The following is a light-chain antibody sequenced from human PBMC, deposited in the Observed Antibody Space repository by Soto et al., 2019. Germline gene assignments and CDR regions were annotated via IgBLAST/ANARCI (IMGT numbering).Light chain of an antibody. CDR1: QGISNC. Sequence: DIQMTQSPSSLSASVGDRVTITCRASQGISNCLAWYQHKPGKVPKLLIYAASTLQSGVPYRFSGSGSGTDFTLTISSLQPEDVATYYCQKYNSAPSLTFGGGTKVEIK. CDR2: AAS. J-gene: IGKJ4*01. V-gene: IGKV1-27*01. CDR3: QKYNSAPSLT.